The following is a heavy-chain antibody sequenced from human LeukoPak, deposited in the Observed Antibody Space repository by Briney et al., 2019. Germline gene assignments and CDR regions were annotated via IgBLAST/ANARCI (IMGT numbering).Heavy chain of an antibody. Sequence: PGESLRLSCAASGFTFSNYAILWVRQAPGKGLEWVAVISYDGSSKNFADSVRGRFTISRDNSKNTLYLQMNSLRVEDTAVYYCARDLGYYYDSSNSHSDYWGQGTLVTVSS. V-gene: IGHV3-30-3*01. CDR3: ARDLGYYYDSSNSHSDY. CDR2: ISYDGSSK. J-gene: IGHJ4*02. CDR1: GFTFSNYA. D-gene: IGHD3-22*01.